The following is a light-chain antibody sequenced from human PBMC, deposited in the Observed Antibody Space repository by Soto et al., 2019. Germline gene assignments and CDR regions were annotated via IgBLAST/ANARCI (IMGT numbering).Light chain of an antibody. Sequence: SALTQPASVSGSPGQSVAISCTGTSSDVGAYNYISWYQQHPGKAPKLLLSEVSNRPSGVSDRFSGSKSGNTASLTISGLQAEDEADYYCSSLTTSFTYVFGTGTKGT. CDR2: EVS. V-gene: IGLV2-14*01. CDR1: SSDVGAYNY. J-gene: IGLJ1*01. CDR3: SSLTTSFTYV.